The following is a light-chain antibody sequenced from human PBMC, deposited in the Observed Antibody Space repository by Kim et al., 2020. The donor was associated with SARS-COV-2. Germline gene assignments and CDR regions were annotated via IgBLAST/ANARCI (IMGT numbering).Light chain of an antibody. CDR2: GKN. Sequence: SSELTQDPAVSVALGQTVRITCQGDSLRSYYASWYQQKPGQAPVLVIYGKNNRPSGIPDRFSGSRSGNTASLTITGAQAEDEADYYCTSRDSSGNHVVFG. J-gene: IGLJ2*01. CDR1: SLRSYY. CDR3: TSRDSSGNHVV. V-gene: IGLV3-19*01.